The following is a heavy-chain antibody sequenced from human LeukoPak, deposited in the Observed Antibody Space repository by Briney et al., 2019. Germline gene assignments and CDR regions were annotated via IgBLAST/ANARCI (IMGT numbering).Heavy chain of an antibody. CDR1: GGSIRSSYYY. J-gene: IGHJ5*02. V-gene: IGHV4-39*02. CDR2: IYDSGST. CDR3: AREIYSSGFYWFDP. Sequence: SETLSLTCTVSGGSIRSSYYYWGWIRQPPGKGLEWIGSIYDSGSTYYNPSLKSRVTISVDTSKNQFSLKLSSVTAADTAVYYCAREIYSSGFYWFDPWGQGTLVTVSS. D-gene: IGHD6-19*01.